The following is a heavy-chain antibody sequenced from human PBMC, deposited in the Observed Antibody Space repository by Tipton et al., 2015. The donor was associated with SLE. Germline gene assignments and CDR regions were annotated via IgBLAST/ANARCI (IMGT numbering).Heavy chain of an antibody. Sequence: TLSLTCAVYGGSFSGYYWSWIRQPPGKGLEWIGYIYYSGSTNYNPSLKSRVTISVDTSKNQFSLKLSSVTAADTAVYYCARDGGLLWFGDRRYSFDYWGQGTLVTVSS. V-gene: IGHV4-59*12. D-gene: IGHD3-10*01. CDR1: GGSFSGYY. J-gene: IGHJ4*02. CDR2: IYYSGST. CDR3: ARDGGLLWFGDRRYSFDY.